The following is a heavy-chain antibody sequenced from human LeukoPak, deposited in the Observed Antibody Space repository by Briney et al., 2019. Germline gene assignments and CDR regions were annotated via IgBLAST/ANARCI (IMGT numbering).Heavy chain of an antibody. CDR1: GGSISGYY. CDR3: ARDKQPGDY. Sequence: SETLSLTCTVSGGSISGYYWGWIRQPPGKGLEWIGYIYYSGSTTHNPSLKSRVTMSVDTPKNQFSLKLSSVTAADTAVHYCARDKQPGDYWGQGTLVTVSS. D-gene: IGHD5-18*01. CDR2: IYYSGST. V-gene: IGHV4-59*01. J-gene: IGHJ4*02.